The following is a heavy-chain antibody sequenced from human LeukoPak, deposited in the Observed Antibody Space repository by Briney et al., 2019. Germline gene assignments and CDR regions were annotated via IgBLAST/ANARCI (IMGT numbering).Heavy chain of an antibody. Sequence: SETLSLTCTVSGCSFSSSGYYWGWIRQPPGKGLEWIGEINHSGSTNYNPSLKSRVTISVDTSKNQFSLKLSSVTAADTAVYYCARGGGGPRYWGQGTLVTVSS. D-gene: IGHD2-15*01. J-gene: IGHJ4*02. CDR2: INHSGST. V-gene: IGHV4-39*07. CDR1: GCSFSSSGYY. CDR3: ARGGGGPRY.